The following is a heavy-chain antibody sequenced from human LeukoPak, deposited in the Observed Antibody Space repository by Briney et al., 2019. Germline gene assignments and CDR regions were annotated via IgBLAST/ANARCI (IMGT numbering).Heavy chain of an antibody. D-gene: IGHD2-15*01. CDR1: GGSISSGGYY. J-gene: IGHJ4*02. Sequence: SETLSLTCTVSGGSISSGGYYWSWIRQHPGKGLEWIGYIYYSGSTYYNPSLKSRVTISVDTSKNQFSLKLSSVTAADTAVYYCARSKLHSGYDYGGRRVVVVAAKGVFDYWGQGTLVTVSS. V-gene: IGHV4-31*03. CDR3: ARSKLHSGYDYGGRRVVVVAAKGVFDY. CDR2: IYYSGST.